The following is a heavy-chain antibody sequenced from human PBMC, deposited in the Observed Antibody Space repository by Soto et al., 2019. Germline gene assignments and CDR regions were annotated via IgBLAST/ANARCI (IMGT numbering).Heavy chain of an antibody. CDR2: IIPIFGTA. D-gene: IGHD4-4*01. Sequence: QVQLVQSGAEVKKPGSSVKVSCKAPGGTFSSYAISWVRQAPGQGLGWMGGIIPIFGTANYAEKFQGSVTITADESTSTAYMELSSLSSEDTAVYCCASVGNGNWFDPWGQGTLVTVSS. CDR1: GGTFSSYA. J-gene: IGHJ5*02. V-gene: IGHV1-69*01. CDR3: ASVGNGNWFDP.